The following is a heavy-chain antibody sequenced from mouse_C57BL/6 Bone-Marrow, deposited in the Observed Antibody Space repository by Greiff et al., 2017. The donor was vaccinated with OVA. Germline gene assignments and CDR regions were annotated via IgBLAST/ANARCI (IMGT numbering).Heavy chain of an antibody. Sequence: QVQLQQPGAELVKPGASVKMSCKASGYTLTSYWITWVKQRPGQGLEWIGDIYPGSGSTNYNEKFKSKATLTVDTSSSTAYMQLSSLTSEDSAVYYCARPQAYYSNYWYFDVWGTGTTVTVSS. J-gene: IGHJ1*03. CDR2: IYPGSGST. CDR3: ARPQAYYSNYWYFDV. D-gene: IGHD2-5*01. V-gene: IGHV1-55*01. CDR1: GYTLTSYW.